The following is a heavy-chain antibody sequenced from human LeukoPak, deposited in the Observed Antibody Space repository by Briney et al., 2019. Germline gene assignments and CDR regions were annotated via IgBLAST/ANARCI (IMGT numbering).Heavy chain of an antibody. CDR1: GFTFSSYW. D-gene: IGHD5-12*01. V-gene: IGHV3-74*01. CDR3: ARAGIVATTNNWFDP. J-gene: IGHJ5*02. Sequence: GGSLRLSCAASGFTFSSYWMHWVRQAPGKGLVWVSRIDSDGTSTTYADSVKGRFTVSRDNAKNTLYLQMNGLRAEDTAAYYCARAGIVATTNNWFDPWGQGTLVTVSS. CDR2: IDSDGTST.